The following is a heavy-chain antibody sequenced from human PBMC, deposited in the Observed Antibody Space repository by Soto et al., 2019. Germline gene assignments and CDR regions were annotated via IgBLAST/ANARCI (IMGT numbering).Heavy chain of an antibody. CDR3: AKTLYYYDSSGYQ. J-gene: IGHJ4*02. CDR1: GFTFSSYA. V-gene: IGHV3-23*01. Sequence: ASGFTFSSYAMSWVRQAPGKGLEWVSAISGSGGSTYYADSVKGRFTISRDNSKNTLYLQMNSLRAEDTAVYYCAKTLYYYDSSGYQWGQGTLVTVSS. CDR2: ISGSGGST. D-gene: IGHD3-22*01.